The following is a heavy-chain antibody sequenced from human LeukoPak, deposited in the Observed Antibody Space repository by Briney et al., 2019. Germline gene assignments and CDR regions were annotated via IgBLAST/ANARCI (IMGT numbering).Heavy chain of an antibody. D-gene: IGHD3-9*01. J-gene: IGHJ6*03. CDR2: IIPLFGTA. CDR1: GGTFSNYA. V-gene: IGHV1-69*06. CDR3: AGVNDDILTGYYSGETYYYYYYMDV. Sequence: SVKVSCKASGGTFSNYAISWVRQAPGQGLEWMGGIIPLFGTANYARKFQGRVTITADKSTSTAYMELSSLRSEDTAVYYCAGVNDDILTGYYSGETYYYYYYMDVWGKGTTVTVSS.